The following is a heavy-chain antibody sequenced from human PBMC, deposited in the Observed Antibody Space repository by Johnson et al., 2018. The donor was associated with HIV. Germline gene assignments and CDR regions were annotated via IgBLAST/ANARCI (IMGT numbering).Heavy chain of an antibody. J-gene: IGHJ3*02. V-gene: IGHV3-30*04. D-gene: IGHD3-10*01. CDR2: ISYDGSNK. CDR3: AREAGSRSYSPWRPDAFDI. Sequence: QVQLVESGGGVVQPGRSLRLSCAASGFTFSSYAMHWVRQAPGKGLEWVAVISYDGSNKYYADSVKGRFTISRDNSKNTLYLQMNSLRAEDTALYYCAREAGSRSYSPWRPDAFDIWGQGTMVTVSA. CDR1: GFTFSSYA.